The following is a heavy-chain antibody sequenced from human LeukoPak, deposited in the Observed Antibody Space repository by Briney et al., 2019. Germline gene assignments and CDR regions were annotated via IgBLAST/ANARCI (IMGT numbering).Heavy chain of an antibody. Sequence: ASVRVSCKASGYTFTSYGISWVRQAPGQGLEWMGWISAYNGNTNYAKKLQGRVTMTTDKSTSTAYMELRSLRSDDTAVYYCAREGRIGLRSLYYYYIDVWGKGTTVTVSS. D-gene: IGHD5-12*01. V-gene: IGHV1-18*01. J-gene: IGHJ6*03. CDR3: AREGRIGLRSLYYYYIDV. CDR1: GYTFTSYG. CDR2: ISAYNGNT.